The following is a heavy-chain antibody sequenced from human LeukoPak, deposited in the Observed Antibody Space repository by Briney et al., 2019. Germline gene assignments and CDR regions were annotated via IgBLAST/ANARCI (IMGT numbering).Heavy chain of an antibody. CDR3: ARGIGWRTYCSSTSCYAYFDY. Sequence: SETLSLTCALYGGSFSGYYWSWIRQPPGKGLEWIGEINHSGSTNYNPSLESRVTISVDTSKNQFSLKLSSVTAADTAVYYCARGIGWRTYCSSTSCYAYFDYWGQGTLVTVSS. J-gene: IGHJ4*02. CDR1: GGSFSGYY. D-gene: IGHD2-2*01. CDR2: INHSGST. V-gene: IGHV4-34*01.